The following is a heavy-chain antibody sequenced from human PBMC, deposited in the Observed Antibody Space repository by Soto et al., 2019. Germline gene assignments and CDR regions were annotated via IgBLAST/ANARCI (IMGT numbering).Heavy chain of an antibody. V-gene: IGHV3-13*05. CDR2: IGAARDP. CDR3: ARAYTGRLPRRADYYYAMDV. J-gene: IGHJ6*02. D-gene: IGHD2-2*02. CDR1: GFTFSNFD. Sequence: EVQLVESGGGLVQPGESLRLSCATSGFTFSNFDMHWVRQVPGKGLEWVSAIGAARDPYYLGSVKGRFTISGENDKNSVYLQMNDLRAGDSAVYYCARAYTGRLPRRADYYYAMDVWGQGTTVTVSS.